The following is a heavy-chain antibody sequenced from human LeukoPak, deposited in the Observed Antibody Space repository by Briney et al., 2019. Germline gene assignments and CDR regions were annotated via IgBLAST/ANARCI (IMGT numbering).Heavy chain of an antibody. Sequence: SETPSLTCTVSGYSISSGYYWGWIRQPPGKGLEWIGSIYHSGSTYYNPSLKSRVTISVDTSKNQFSLKLSSVTAADTAVYYCARDQYSSGWYGGYAFDIWGQGTMVTVSS. V-gene: IGHV4-38-2*02. CDR2: IYHSGST. CDR3: ARDQYSSGWYGGYAFDI. J-gene: IGHJ3*02. D-gene: IGHD6-19*01. CDR1: GYSISSGYY.